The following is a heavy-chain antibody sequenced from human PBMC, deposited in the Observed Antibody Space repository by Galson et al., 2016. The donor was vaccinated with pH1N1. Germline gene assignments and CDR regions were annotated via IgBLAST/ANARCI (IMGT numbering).Heavy chain of an antibody. CDR3: ARHRSGWSGALTYWYFDL. V-gene: IGHV1-18*01. Sequence: SVKVSCKASNHTFTAYSISWVQQAPGQGLEWMAWISGYNGDAKYGQKFQGRVTMTTDTSANTAYMELRGLRSDDTAVYYCARHRSGWSGALTYWYFDLWGRGTLVTVSS. J-gene: IGHJ2*01. CDR2: ISGYNGDA. CDR1: NHTFTAYS. D-gene: IGHD6-19*01.